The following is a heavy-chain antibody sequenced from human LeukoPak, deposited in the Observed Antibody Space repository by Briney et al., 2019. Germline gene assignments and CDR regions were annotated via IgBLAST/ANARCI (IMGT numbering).Heavy chain of an antibody. J-gene: IGHJ4*02. CDR2: ISSSSGYI. V-gene: IGHV3-21*01. CDR3: ARERYNWNYAFDY. Sequence: GGSLRLCWEAAWFTLSSSSMTWVCRATGSGLDWVSSISSSSGYIYYADSVKGRFTISRDDAKNSLYLHLNSLRAEDTAVYYCARERYNWNYAFDYWGQGTLVTVSS. CDR1: WFTLSSSS. D-gene: IGHD1-7*01.